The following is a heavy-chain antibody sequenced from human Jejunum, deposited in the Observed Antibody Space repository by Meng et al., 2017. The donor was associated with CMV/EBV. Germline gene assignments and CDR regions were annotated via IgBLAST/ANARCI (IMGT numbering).Heavy chain of an antibody. J-gene: IGHJ5*02. CDR2: ISGSGGSI. Sequence: ASGFTCSTYAMTWVRQAPGKGLEWVSSISGSGGSIYYADSVKGRFTISRDNSKNTLYLQMSSLRAEDTALYYCVKASAVIFGWFDPWGQGTLVTVSS. D-gene: IGHD3-16*02. V-gene: IGHV3-23*01. CDR1: GFTCSTYA. CDR3: VKASAVIFGWFDP.